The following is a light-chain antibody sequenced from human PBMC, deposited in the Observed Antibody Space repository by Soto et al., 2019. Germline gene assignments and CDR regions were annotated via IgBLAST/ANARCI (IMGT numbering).Light chain of an antibody. V-gene: IGLV1-44*01. CDR3: ASWDDSPNGFYV. CDR2: SNN. CDR1: SSDFGSST. J-gene: IGLJ1*01. Sequence: QSVLTQPPSASATPGQRVTISCSGSSSDFGSSTVNWYQQLPGTAPRLLIYSNNQRPSGVPDRFSGSKSGTSASLAISGLQSEDEGDYYCASWDDSPNGFYVFGTGTKLTVL.